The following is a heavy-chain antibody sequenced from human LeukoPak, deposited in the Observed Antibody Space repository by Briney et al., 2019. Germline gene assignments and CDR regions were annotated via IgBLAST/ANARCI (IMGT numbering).Heavy chain of an antibody. CDR2: INPNSGGT. D-gene: IGHD2-15*01. CDR1: VYTFTGYY. J-gene: IGHJ4*02. CDR3: ARDTRYCSGGSCDGDY. V-gene: IGHV1-2*02. Sequence: GASVKVSCKASVYTFTGYYMHWVRQAPGQGLEWMGWINPNSGGTNYAQKFQGRVTMTRDSSISTAYMELSRLRSDDTAVYYCARDTRYCSGGSCDGDYWGQGTLVTVSS.